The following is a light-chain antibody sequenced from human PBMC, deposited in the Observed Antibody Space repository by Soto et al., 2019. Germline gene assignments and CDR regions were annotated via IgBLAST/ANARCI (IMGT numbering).Light chain of an antibody. CDR1: QSITNW. J-gene: IGKJ2*01. CDR2: DAS. Sequence: DIQMTQSPSTLSASVGDRITITCRASQSITNWLAWYQQKPGKAPNFLIYDASSLESGVPSRFSGSGAGTEFTLPISSLQPDDSATYYCQQYSSYPLTFGQGTKLEIK. CDR3: QQYSSYPLT. V-gene: IGKV1-5*01.